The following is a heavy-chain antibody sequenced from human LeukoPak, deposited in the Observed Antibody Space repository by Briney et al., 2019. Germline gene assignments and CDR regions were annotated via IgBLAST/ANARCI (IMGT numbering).Heavy chain of an antibody. V-gene: IGHV1-8*01. CDR1: GYTFTSYD. D-gene: IGHD3-9*01. CDR2: MNPNSGNT. J-gene: IGHJ4*02. CDR3: ARGFGRDFDWLPNFDY. Sequence: ASVKVSCKASGYTFTSYDINWVRQATGQGLEWMGWMNPNSGNTGYAQKFQGRVTMTRNTSISTAYMELSSLRSEDTAVYYCARGFGRDFDWLPNFDYWGQGTLVTVSS.